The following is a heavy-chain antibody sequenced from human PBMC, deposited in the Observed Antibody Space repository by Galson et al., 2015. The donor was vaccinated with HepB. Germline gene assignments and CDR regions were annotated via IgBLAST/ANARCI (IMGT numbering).Heavy chain of an antibody. CDR2: IYYSGST. Sequence: ETLSLTCTVSGGSISSSSYYWGWIRQPPGKGLEWIGSIYYSGSTYYNPSLKSRVTISVDTSKNQFSLKLSSVTAADTAVYYCARDLRGLLGNWFDPWGQGTLVTVSS. D-gene: IGHD1-26*01. CDR1: GGSISSSSYY. V-gene: IGHV4-39*07. J-gene: IGHJ5*02. CDR3: ARDLRGLLGNWFDP.